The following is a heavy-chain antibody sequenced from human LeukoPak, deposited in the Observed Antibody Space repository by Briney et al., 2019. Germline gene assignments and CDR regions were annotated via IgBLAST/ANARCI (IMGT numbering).Heavy chain of an antibody. CDR1: GGSFSDYY. V-gene: IGHV4-34*01. CDR2: INYSGST. Sequence: SETLSLTCAVYGGSFSDYYWSWIRQPPGKGLEWIGEINYSGSTNYNPSLKSRVTISVDTSKNQFSLNLNSVTAADTAVYYCARRAFYGDYGFNPWGQGTLVTVSS. CDR3: ARRAFYGDYGFNP. D-gene: IGHD4-17*01. J-gene: IGHJ5*02.